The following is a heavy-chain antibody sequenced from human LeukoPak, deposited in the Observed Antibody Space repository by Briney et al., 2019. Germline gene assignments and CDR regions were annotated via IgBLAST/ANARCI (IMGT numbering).Heavy chain of an antibody. Sequence: GGSLRLSCAASGFTFSSYAMSWVRQAPGKGLEWVSAISGSGGSTYYADSVKGRFTISRGNSKNTLYLQMNSLRAEDTAVYYCAKTGLYYDYVWGSYRQNYFDYWGQGTLVTVSS. CDR1: GFTFSSYA. CDR3: AKTGLYYDYVWGSYRQNYFDY. D-gene: IGHD3-16*02. J-gene: IGHJ4*02. CDR2: ISGSGGST. V-gene: IGHV3-23*01.